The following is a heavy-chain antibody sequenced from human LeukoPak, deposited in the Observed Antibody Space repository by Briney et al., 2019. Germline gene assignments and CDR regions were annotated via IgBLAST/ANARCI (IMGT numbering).Heavy chain of an antibody. Sequence: GASVKVSCKAPGGTFSSYAISWVRQAPGQGLEWMGGIIPIFGTANYAQKFQGRVTITADESTSTAYMELSSLRSEDTAVYYCARDVLDYGDYAGYFDYWGQGTLVTVSS. CDR2: IIPIFGTA. V-gene: IGHV1-69*13. D-gene: IGHD4-17*01. CDR1: GGTFSSYA. CDR3: ARDVLDYGDYAGYFDY. J-gene: IGHJ4*02.